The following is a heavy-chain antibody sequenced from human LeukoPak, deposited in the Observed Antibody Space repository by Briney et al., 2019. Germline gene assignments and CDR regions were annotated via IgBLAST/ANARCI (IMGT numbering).Heavy chain of an antibody. J-gene: IGHJ6*02. CDR2: IYYSGST. D-gene: IGHD6-13*01. CDR1: GGSISSYY. Sequence: SETLSLTCTVSGGSISSYYWSWIRQPPGKGLEWIGYIYYSGSTNYNPSLKSRVTISVDTSKNQFSLKLSSVTAADTAVYYCARLAHSSSWYGGYYYGMEVWGQGTTVTVSS. CDR3: ARLAHSSSWYGGYYYGMEV. V-gene: IGHV4-59*08.